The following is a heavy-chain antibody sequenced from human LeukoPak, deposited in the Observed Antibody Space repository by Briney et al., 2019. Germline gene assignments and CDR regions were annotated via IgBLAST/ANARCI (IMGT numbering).Heavy chain of an antibody. CDR1: GFTFDDYA. CDR2: ISWNSGSI. D-gene: IGHD3-22*01. Sequence: GGPLRLSCTASGFTFDDYAMHWVRQAPGKGLEWVSGISWNSGSIGYADPVKGRFTISRDNAKNSLYLQMNSLRAEDTALYYCARRGGGYLTVDYWGQGTLVTVSS. V-gene: IGHV3-9*01. CDR3: ARRGGGYLTVDY. J-gene: IGHJ4*02.